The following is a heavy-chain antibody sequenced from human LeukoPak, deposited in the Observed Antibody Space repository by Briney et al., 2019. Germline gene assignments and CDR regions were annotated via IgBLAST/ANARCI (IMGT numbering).Heavy chain of an antibody. D-gene: IGHD1/OR15-1a*01. J-gene: IGHJ4*02. CDR1: GFTFSSYA. CDR3: ARENLEHPGDY. Sequence: GRSLRLSCAASGFTFSSYAMHWVRQAPGKGLEWVAVISYDGSNKYYADSVKGRFTISRDNSKNTLYLQMNSLRAEDTAVYYCARENLEHPGDYWGQGTLVTVSS. CDR2: ISYDGSNK. V-gene: IGHV3-30-3*01.